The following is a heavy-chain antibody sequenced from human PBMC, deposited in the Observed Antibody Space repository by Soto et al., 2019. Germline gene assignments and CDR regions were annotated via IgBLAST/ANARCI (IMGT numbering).Heavy chain of an antibody. CDR3: ARAEIEHYDRSSAQYFHH. D-gene: IGHD3-22*01. Sequence: SGTLALTCTVSGGSISSYYWSWIRQPTGKGLEWIGYINYSGSTNYNPSLKSRVTISVGTSQNQFSLKLTSVTAADTGVYYCARAEIEHYDRSSAQYFHHWGQGTLVTVYS. V-gene: IGHV4-59*01. CDR1: GGSISSYY. J-gene: IGHJ1*01. CDR2: INYSGST.